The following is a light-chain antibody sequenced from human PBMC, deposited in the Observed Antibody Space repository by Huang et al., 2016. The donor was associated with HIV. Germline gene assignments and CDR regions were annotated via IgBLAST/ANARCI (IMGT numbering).Light chain of an antibody. CDR3: QQYNNWPPLS. J-gene: IGKJ4*01. CDR1: QSVRSN. Sequence: EIVMTQSPATLSVSPGERATLSCRASQSVRSNLAWYQQKPGQAPRLLSYGASTRATGIPARFSGSGSGTEFTLTISSLRSEDFAVYYCQQYNNWPPLSVGGGTKVEIK. V-gene: IGKV3-15*01. CDR2: GAS.